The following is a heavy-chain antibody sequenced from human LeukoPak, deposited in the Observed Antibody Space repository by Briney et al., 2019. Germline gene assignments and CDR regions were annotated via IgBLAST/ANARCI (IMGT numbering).Heavy chain of an antibody. J-gene: IGHJ6*02. CDR1: GFTFSSYA. Sequence: PGGSLRLSCAASGFTFSSYAMTWVRQAPGKGLEWVSAISGSSGSTYYADSVKGRFTISRDNAKNSLYLQMNSLRAEDTAVYYCASGNSYGYYFGMDVWGQGTTVTVSS. CDR3: ASGNSYGYYFGMDV. D-gene: IGHD5-18*01. CDR2: ISGSSGST. V-gene: IGHV3-23*01.